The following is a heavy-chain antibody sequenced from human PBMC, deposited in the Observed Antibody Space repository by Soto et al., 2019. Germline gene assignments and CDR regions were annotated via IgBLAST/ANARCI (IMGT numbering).Heavy chain of an antibody. CDR1: GLTFSNYA. CDR2: MSGSSSTT. D-gene: IGHD1-7*01. V-gene: IGHV3-23*01. Sequence: EVRLLESGGGLVKPVGSLRLSCATSGLTFSNYAMSWVRQAPGGGLEWVSSMSGSSSTTYYADSVKGRCTISRDRSKNTLYLQMSSLRAEDTALYYCAKNQERELPRVIDFWGQGTLVTVSS. CDR3: AKNQERELPRVIDF. J-gene: IGHJ4*02.